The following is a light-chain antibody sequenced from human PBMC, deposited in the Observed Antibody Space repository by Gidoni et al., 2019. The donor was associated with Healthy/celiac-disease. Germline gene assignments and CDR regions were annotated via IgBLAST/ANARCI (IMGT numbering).Light chain of an antibody. J-gene: IGLJ2*01. CDR2: DDS. V-gene: IGLV3-21*02. CDR1: NIGSKS. CDR3: QVWDSSSDHVV. Sequence: SSVLTQPPSVSVAPGQTARITWWGNNIGSKSVHWYQQRPGQAPVLVVYDDSDRPSGIPERFSGSNSGNTATLTISRVEAGDEADYDCQVWDSSSDHVVFGGGTKLTVL.